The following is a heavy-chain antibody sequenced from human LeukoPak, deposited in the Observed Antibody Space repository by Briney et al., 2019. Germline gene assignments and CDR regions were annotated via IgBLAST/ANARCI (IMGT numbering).Heavy chain of an antibody. D-gene: IGHD6-19*01. CDR3: ARDHSSGWYSDYFDY. J-gene: IGHJ4*02. CDR2: IWYDGSNK. V-gene: IGHV3-33*01. Sequence: PGGSLRLSCAASGFTFSRYGMHWVRQAPGKGLEWVAVIWYDGSNKYCADSVKGRFTISRDNSKNTLYLQMNSLRAEDTAVYYCARDHSSGWYSDYFDYWGQGTLVTVSS. CDR1: GFTFSRYG.